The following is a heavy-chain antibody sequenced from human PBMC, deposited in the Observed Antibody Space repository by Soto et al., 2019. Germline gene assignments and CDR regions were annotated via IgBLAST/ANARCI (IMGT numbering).Heavy chain of an antibody. CDR1: GGSISGHY. J-gene: IGHJ4*02. Sequence: PSETLSLTCTVSGGSISGHYWIWIRQSPGRGLEWIGYIFYTGSTNYNPSLKSRVTLPVDTSKNQFSLRLSSVTAADTAVYYCARVGSSGWSPDYWGQGTLVTVSS. CDR3: ARVGSSGWSPDY. CDR2: IFYTGST. D-gene: IGHD6-19*01. V-gene: IGHV4-59*11.